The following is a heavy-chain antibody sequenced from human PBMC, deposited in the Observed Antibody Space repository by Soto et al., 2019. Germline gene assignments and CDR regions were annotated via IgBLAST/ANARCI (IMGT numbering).Heavy chain of an antibody. V-gene: IGHV4-59*01. CDR2: IYYSGST. D-gene: IGHD2-2*01. Sequence: SETLSLTCTVSGGSISSYYWSWIRQPPGKGLEWIGYIYYSGSTNYNPSLKSRVTISVDTSKNQFSLKLSSVTAADTAVYYCARGGYCSSTSCYDDWFDPWGQGTLVTVSS. J-gene: IGHJ5*02. CDR3: ARGGYCSSTSCYDDWFDP. CDR1: GGSISSYY.